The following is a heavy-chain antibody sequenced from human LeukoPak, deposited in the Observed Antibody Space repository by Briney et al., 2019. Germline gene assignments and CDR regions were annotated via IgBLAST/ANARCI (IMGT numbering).Heavy chain of an antibody. V-gene: IGHV4-59*01. CDR3: ASDSSGYYLDAFDI. CDR1: GGSISSYY. Sequence: SETLSLTCTVSGGSISSYYWSWIRQPPGKGLEWIGYIYYSGSTNYNPSLKSRVTISVDTSKNQFSLKLSSVTAAGTAVYYCASDSSGYYLDAFDIWGQGTMVTVSS. J-gene: IGHJ3*02. CDR2: IYYSGST. D-gene: IGHD3-22*01.